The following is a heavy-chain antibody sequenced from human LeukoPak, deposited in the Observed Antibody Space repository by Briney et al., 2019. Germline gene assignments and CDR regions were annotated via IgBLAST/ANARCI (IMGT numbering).Heavy chain of an antibody. V-gene: IGHV3-30*02. CDR3: ANLQGYLNG. Sequence: GGSLRLSCVASGFTFSTYGMTWVRQAPGKGLEWVAFIRYDGSNKYYADSVKGRFTISRDNSKNTLYLQMNSLRAEDTAVYYCANLQGYLNGWGQGTLVTVSS. D-gene: IGHD1-1*01. CDR1: GFTFSTYG. J-gene: IGHJ4*02. CDR2: IRYDGSNK.